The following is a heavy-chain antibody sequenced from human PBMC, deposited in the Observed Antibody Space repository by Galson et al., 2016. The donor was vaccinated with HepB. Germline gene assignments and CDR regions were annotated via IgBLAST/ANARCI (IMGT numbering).Heavy chain of an antibody. CDR1: GGSISNYY. J-gene: IGHJ4*02. V-gene: IGHV4-59*13. D-gene: IGHD3-3*01. Sequence: SETLSLTCTVSGGSISNYYWSWIRQPPGGGLEWIGYIYYSGSANYNPSLKSCVTMSVDTSQNVFSLKMTSVTAADTAMYYCARERREDYYDYWSGFNYWGQGTPVTVSS. CDR3: ARERREDYYDYWSGFNY. CDR2: IYYSGSA.